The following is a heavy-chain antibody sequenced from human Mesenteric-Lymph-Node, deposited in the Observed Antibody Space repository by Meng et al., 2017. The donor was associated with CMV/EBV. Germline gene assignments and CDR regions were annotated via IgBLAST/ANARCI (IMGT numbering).Heavy chain of an antibody. CDR1: GGSSSGYY. V-gene: IGHV4-34*01. J-gene: IGHJ4*02. Sequence: SETLSLTCAVYGGSSSGYYWSWIRQPPGKGLEWIGEINHSGSTNYNPSLKSRVTISTDTSRNQFSLKLSSVTAADTAVYYCADRIHWGQGTLVTVSS. CDR3: ADRIH. D-gene: IGHD2/OR15-2a*01. CDR2: INHSGST.